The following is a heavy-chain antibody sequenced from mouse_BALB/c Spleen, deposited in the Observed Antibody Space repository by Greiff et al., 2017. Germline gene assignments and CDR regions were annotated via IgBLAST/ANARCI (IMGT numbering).Heavy chain of an antibody. CDR1: GFNIKDTY. Sequence: VQLKQSGAELVKPGASVKLSCTASGFNIKDTYMHWVKQRPEQGLEWIGRIDPANGNTKYDPKFQGKATITADTSSNTAYLQLSSLTSEDTAVYYCARSNYYGSSLYYAMDYWGQGTSVTVSS. D-gene: IGHD1-1*01. J-gene: IGHJ4*01. CDR3: ARSNYYGSSLYYAMDY. V-gene: IGHV14-3*02. CDR2: IDPANGNT.